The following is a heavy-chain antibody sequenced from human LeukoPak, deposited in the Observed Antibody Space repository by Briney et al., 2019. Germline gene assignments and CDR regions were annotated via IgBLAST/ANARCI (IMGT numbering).Heavy chain of an antibody. J-gene: IGHJ3*02. CDR2: IIPIFGTA. CDR1: GGTFSSYA. CDR3: ARGTRVAPDAFDI. V-gene: IGHV1-69*13. D-gene: IGHD2-15*01. Sequence: SVKVSCKASGGTFSSYAISWVRQAPGQGLEWMGGIIPIFGTANYAQKFQDRVTITADESTSTAYMELSSLRSEDTAVYYCARGTRVAPDAFDIWGQGTMVTVSS.